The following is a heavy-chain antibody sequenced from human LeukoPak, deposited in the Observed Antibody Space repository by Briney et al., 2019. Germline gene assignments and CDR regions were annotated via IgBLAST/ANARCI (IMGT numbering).Heavy chain of an antibody. Sequence: GASVKLSCKTSGYTFSNYYMHWWPQAAGQGLEWRGIINPSGGSTSYAQKFQGRVTMTRDMSTSTVYMELSSLRSEGTAVYYCARDVVRYFDWLPRFDYWGQGTLVTVSS. CDR3: ARDVVRYFDWLPRFDY. CDR2: INPSGGST. V-gene: IGHV1-46*01. CDR1: GYTFSNYY. J-gene: IGHJ4*02. D-gene: IGHD3-9*01.